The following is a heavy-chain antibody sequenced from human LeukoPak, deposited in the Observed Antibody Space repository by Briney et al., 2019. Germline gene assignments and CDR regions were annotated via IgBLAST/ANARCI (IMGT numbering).Heavy chain of an antibody. CDR2: ISGIGSST. V-gene: IGHV3-23*01. J-gene: IGHJ4*02. Sequence: GGSLRLSCAASGFTFSNYAMTWVRRAPGKGLEWVSGISGIGSSTYYTDSVKGRFTISRDNSKSTLYLQTNSLSAEDTAVYYRAKSFASVDVVATIRDYWGQGTLVTVSS. CDR1: GFTFSNYA. D-gene: IGHD5-12*01. CDR3: AKSFASVDVVATIRDY.